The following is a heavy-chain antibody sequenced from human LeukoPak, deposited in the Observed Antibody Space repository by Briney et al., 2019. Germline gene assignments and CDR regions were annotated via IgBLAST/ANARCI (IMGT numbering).Heavy chain of an antibody. CDR3: ARSDGGVLYCGEDCYLDL. CDR2: IYRGERT. CDR1: GFGVSSNY. D-gene: IGHD2-21*02. J-gene: IGHJ4*02. V-gene: IGHV3-66*01. Sequence: GGSLRLSCEASGFGVSSNYINWVRQAPGKGLEWVSVIYRGERTYYADSVKGRFNISRDSSKNTVFLQMNSLRAEDTAIYYCARSDGGVLYCGEDCYLDLWGQGTLVTVSS.